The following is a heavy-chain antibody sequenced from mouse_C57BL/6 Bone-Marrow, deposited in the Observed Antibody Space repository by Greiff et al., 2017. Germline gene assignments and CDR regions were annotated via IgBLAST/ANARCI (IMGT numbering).Heavy chain of an antibody. D-gene: IGHD1-2*01. Sequence: QVQLQQPGAELVMPGASVKLSCKASGYTFTSYWMHWVKQRPGQGLEWIGEIDPSDSYTNYNQKFKGKSTLTVDKSSSTAYMQLSSLTSEDSAVYYCASSGFGGYFDYWGQGTTLTVSS. J-gene: IGHJ2*01. CDR2: IDPSDSYT. CDR3: ASSGFGGYFDY. V-gene: IGHV1-69*01. CDR1: GYTFTSYW.